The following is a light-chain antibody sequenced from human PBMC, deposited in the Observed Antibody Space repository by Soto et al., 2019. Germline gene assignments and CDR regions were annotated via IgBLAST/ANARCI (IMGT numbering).Light chain of an antibody. V-gene: IGLV1-51*01. J-gene: IGLJ1*01. CDR1: RSNIGNNF. Sequence: QSVLTQPPSVSAASGQKVTISCSGSRSNIGNNFVSWYRQVPGTAPKVLIYDNDKRPAGIPDRFSASKSGTSGTLAINGLQTGDAADYYCGTWDSRLSVYVFGTGTKLTVL. CDR3: GTWDSRLSVYV. CDR2: DND.